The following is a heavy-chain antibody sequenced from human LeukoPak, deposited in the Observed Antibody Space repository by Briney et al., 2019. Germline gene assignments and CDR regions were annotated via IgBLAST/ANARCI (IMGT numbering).Heavy chain of an antibody. Sequence: SETLSLTCTVSGGSISSYYWSWIRQPPGKGLEWIGYIYYSGSTNYNPSLKSRVTISVDTSKNQFSLKLSSVTAADTAVYYCARGSVHYSSSWYHFDYWGQGTLVTVFS. D-gene: IGHD6-13*01. J-gene: IGHJ4*02. V-gene: IGHV4-59*01. CDR3: ARGSVHYSSSWYHFDY. CDR1: GGSISSYY. CDR2: IYYSGST.